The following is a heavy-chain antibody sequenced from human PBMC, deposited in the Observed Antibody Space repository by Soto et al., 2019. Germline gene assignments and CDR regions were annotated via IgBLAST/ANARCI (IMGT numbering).Heavy chain of an antibody. CDR3: TTDGRTEPDY. V-gene: IGHV3-15*07. CDR1: DSTFSNDC. CDR2: IKSKSDGGTT. J-gene: IGHJ4*02. Sequence: LRLSCATSDSTFSNDCMNWDPEDTGKGLEWVGLIKSKSDGGTTDYAAPVKCTFTISRDDSKNTLYLQMNSLKTEDTSVYYCTTDGRTEPDYWGLGTLVTVSS.